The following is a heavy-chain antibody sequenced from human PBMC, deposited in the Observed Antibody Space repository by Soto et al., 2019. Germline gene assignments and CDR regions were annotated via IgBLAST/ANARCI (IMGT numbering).Heavy chain of an antibody. J-gene: IGHJ4*02. CDR2: IYYSERT. D-gene: IGHD2-8*01. CDR3: ARVAGYCTNGICYSVFDH. Sequence: QVQLQESGPGLVKPSQTLSLTCTVSGGSVSSSGYYWNWIRQHPGKGLEWIGYIYYSERTYYNPSLGSRVTISADTSKHQFSLKLNSVTAADTAGYYCARVAGYCTNGICYSVFDHWGQGTLVTVSS. V-gene: IGHV4-31*03. CDR1: GGSVSSSGYY.